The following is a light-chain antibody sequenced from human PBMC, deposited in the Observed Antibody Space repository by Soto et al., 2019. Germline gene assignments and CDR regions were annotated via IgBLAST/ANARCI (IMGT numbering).Light chain of an antibody. CDR2: DVS. J-gene: IGLJ1*01. CDR1: SSDVGGYNY. CDR3: SSYTTSNTRQIV. Sequence: QSVLTQPPSASGSPGQSVTISCTGTSSDVGGYNYVSWYQHHPGKAPKFLIYDVSNRPSGISNRFSGSKSDNTASLTISGLQPEDEADYYCSSYTTSNTRQIVFGTGTKVTVL. V-gene: IGLV2-14*03.